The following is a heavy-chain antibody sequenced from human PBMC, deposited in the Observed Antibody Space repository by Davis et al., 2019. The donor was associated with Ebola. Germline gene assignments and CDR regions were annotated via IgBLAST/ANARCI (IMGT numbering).Heavy chain of an antibody. Sequence: ASVKVSCKASGYSFTSYGITWVRQAPGLGLEWMGWINGYNGNTNYAQKFQGRVTMTTETSTSTAYMELRSLTSDDTAVYYCARERGYDFWDDNDHSGHFDLWGRGTLVTVSS. CDR3: ARERGYDFWDDNDHSGHFDL. D-gene: IGHD3-3*01. CDR2: INGYNGNT. J-gene: IGHJ2*01. CDR1: GYSFTSYG. V-gene: IGHV1-18*01.